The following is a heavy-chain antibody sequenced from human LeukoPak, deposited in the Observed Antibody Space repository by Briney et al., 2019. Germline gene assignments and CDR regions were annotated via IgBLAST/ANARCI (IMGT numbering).Heavy chain of an antibody. CDR1: GYSISSGYY. CDR2: IYHSGST. J-gene: IGHJ4*02. D-gene: IGHD3-10*01. Sequence: SETLSLTCTVSGYSISSGYYWGWIRQPPGKGLEWIGSIYHSGSTYYNPSLKSRVTISVDTSKNQFSLKLSSVTAADTAVYYCVRVGSRTNFDQWGQGTPVTVSS. V-gene: IGHV4-38-2*02. CDR3: VRVGSRTNFDQ.